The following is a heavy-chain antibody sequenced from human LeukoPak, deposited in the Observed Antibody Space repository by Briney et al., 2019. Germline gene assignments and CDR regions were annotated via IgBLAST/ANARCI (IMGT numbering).Heavy chain of an antibody. CDR2: ISAYNGNT. Sequence: ASVKVSCKASGYTFTSYGISWVRQAPGQGLEWMGWISAYNGNTNYAQKLQGRVTMTTDTSTSTAYMELRSLRSDDTAVYYCARDRVPRLSPNYYYGMDVWGQGTTVTVSS. CDR1: GYTFTSYG. J-gene: IGHJ6*02. V-gene: IGHV1-18*01. CDR3: ARDRVPRLSPNYYYGMDV.